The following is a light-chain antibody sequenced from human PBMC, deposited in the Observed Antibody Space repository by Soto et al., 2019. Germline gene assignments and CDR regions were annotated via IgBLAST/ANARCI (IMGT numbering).Light chain of an antibody. CDR1: QSVSNNY. CDR2: GAS. V-gene: IGKV3-20*01. CDR3: QQYGSSGT. J-gene: IGKJ1*01. Sequence: EIVLPQSPGTLSLSPGERAPLSCRASQSVSNNYLAWYQQKPGQDPRLLIYGASNRATGIPDRFSGSGSGTDFTLTISRLEPEDFAVYYCQQYGSSGTFGKGTKVDIK.